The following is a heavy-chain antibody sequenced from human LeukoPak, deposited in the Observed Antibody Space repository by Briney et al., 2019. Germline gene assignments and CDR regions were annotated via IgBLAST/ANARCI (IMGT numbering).Heavy chain of an antibody. Sequence: ASVKVSCKASGGTFSSYAISWVRQAPGQGLEWMGGIIPISGTANYAQKFQGRVTITADESTSTAYMELSSLRSEDTAVYYCARGPLYDSSPSHYSDYWGQGTLVTVSS. CDR3: ARGPLYDSSPSHYSDY. CDR2: IIPISGTA. CDR1: GGTFSSYA. D-gene: IGHD3-22*01. V-gene: IGHV1-69*13. J-gene: IGHJ4*02.